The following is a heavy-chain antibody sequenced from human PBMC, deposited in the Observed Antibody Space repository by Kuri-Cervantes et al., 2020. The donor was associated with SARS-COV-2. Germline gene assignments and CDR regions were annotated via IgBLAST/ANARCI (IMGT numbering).Heavy chain of an antibody. J-gene: IGHJ4*02. CDR1: GFTFSNYA. Sequence: GESLKISCAASGFTFSNYAMSWVHQAPGKGLECVSGISGSGGSTYYADSVKGRFTISRDNSKSTLYLQMTSLRAEDTAVYYCAKGGFHSSGWYFEAFWVYWGQGTLVTVSS. D-gene: IGHD6-19*01. CDR2: ISGSGGST. V-gene: IGHV3-23*01. CDR3: AKGGFHSSGWYFEAFWVY.